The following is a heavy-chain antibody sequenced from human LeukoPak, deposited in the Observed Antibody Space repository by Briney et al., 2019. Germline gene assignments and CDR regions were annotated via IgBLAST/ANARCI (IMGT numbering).Heavy chain of an antibody. CDR2: ISGSGGST. V-gene: IGHV3-23*01. CDR1: GFTFSSYA. CDR3: AKDVPPALSSSWYPRQVNWFDP. J-gene: IGHJ5*02. D-gene: IGHD6-13*01. Sequence: PGGSLRLSCAASGFTFSSYAMSRVRQAPGKGLEWVSAISGSGGSTYYADSVKGRFTISRDNSKNTLYLQMNSLRAEDTAVYYCAKDVPPALSSSWYPRQVNWFDPWGQGTLVTVSS.